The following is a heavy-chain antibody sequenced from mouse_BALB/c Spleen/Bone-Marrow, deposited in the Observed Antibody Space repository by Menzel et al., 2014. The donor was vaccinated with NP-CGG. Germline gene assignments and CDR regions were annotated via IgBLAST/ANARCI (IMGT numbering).Heavy chain of an antibody. Sequence: QVQLQQSGAELVRPGSSVKISCRASGYAFSSYWMNWVKQRPGQGLEWIGQIYPGDGDTNYNGKFKGKATLTAYKSSSTAYVQLSSLTSEDSAVYFCARGDGNYPFYAMDYWGQGTSVTVSS. CDR3: ARGDGNYPFYAMDY. D-gene: IGHD2-1*01. V-gene: IGHV1-80*01. CDR1: GYAFSSYW. J-gene: IGHJ4*01. CDR2: IYPGDGDT.